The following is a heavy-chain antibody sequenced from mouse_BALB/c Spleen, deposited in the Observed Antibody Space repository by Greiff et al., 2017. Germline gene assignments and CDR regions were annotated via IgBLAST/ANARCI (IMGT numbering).Heavy chain of an antibody. CDR2: ISSGGST. V-gene: IGHV5-6-5*01. D-gene: IGHD2-10*01. Sequence: EVMLVESGGGLVKPGGSLKLSCAASGFTFSSYAMSWVRQTPEKRLEWVASISSGGSTYYPDSVKGRFTISRDNARNILYLQMSSLRSEDTAMYYCASTYYGNLDYWGQGTTLTVSS. CDR3: ASTYYGNLDY. CDR1: GFTFSSYA. J-gene: IGHJ2*01.